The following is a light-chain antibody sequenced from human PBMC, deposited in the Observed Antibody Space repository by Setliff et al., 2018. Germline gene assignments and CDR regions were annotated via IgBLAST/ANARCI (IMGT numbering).Light chain of an antibody. CDR1: QDINSA. J-gene: IGKJ4*01. V-gene: IGKV1-13*02. CDR2: GGS. Sequence: AIQLTQSPSSLSASVGDRVTITCRASQDINSAVAWYQQKPGKPPQVLMYGGSTLQSGVPARFSGSGSGTDFTPTINSVQPEDFATYYCQQFKSSPLTFGGGTKVDIK. CDR3: QQFKSSPLT.